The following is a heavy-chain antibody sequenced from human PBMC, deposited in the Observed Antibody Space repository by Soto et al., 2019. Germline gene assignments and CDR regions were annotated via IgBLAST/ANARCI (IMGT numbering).Heavy chain of an antibody. D-gene: IGHD6-13*01. Sequence: PVGSLRLSCAASGFTFSSYGMHWVRQAPGKGLEWVAVISYDGSNKYYADSVKGRFTISRDNSKNTLYLQMNSLRAEDTAVYYCAKDHYSSSWYRFGTYYYYGMDVWGQGTTVTVSS. CDR1: GFTFSSYG. V-gene: IGHV3-30*18. J-gene: IGHJ6*02. CDR2: ISYDGSNK. CDR3: AKDHYSSSWYRFGTYYYYGMDV.